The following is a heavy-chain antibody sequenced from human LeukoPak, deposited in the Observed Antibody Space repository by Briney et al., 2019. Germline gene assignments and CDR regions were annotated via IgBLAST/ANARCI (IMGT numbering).Heavy chain of an antibody. D-gene: IGHD5-18*01. CDR2: IIPIFGTA. J-gene: IGHJ5*02. V-gene: IGHV1-69*13. CDR3: ARDRIPRRGYSYGYGWFGP. CDR1: GGTFISYA. Sequence: ASVKVSCKASGGTFISYAISLVRQAPGQGLEWMGGIIPIFGTANYAQKFQGRVTITADESTSTAYMELSSLRSEDTAVYYCARDRIPRRGYSYGYGWFGPWGQGTLVTVSS.